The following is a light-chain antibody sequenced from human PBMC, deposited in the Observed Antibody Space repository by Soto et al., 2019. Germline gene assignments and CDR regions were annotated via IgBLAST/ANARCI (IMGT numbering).Light chain of an antibody. CDR2: DAS. J-gene: IGKJ4*02. V-gene: IGKV3-11*01. CDR1: QSVSSY. Sequence: EIVLTQSPATLSSSPGERATLSCSASQSVSSYLAWYQQKPGQAPRLLIYDASNRATGIPARFSGSGSGTDFTLTISSLEPEDFAVYYCQQRSNWPPTFGGGTKVEIK. CDR3: QQRSNWPPT.